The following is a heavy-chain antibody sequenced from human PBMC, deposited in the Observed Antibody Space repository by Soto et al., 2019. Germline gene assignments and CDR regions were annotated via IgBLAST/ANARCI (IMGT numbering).Heavy chain of an antibody. CDR3: ATGTFNFDS. J-gene: IGHJ4*02. Sequence: LRLSCAASGFTFSSYAMSWVRQAPGKGLEWVSSISGSGGSTYYADSVKGRFIISRDNSKSTLYLQMNSLRAEDTAVYYCATGTFNFDSWGQGTLVTVSS. CDR2: ISGSGGST. CDR1: GFTFSSYA. V-gene: IGHV3-23*01.